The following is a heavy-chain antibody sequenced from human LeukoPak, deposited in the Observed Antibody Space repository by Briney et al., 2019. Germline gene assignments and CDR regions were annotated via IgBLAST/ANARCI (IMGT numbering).Heavy chain of an antibody. V-gene: IGHV3-9*01. Sequence: GGSLRLSCAASGFTFDDYAMHWVRQAPGKGLEWVSGISWNSGSIGYADSVKGRFTISRDNAKNSLYLQMNSLRAEDTALYYCAKSGDPGTYYYMDVWGKGTTVTISS. CDR1: GFTFDDYA. CDR2: ISWNSGSI. CDR3: AKSGDPGTYYYMDV. J-gene: IGHJ6*03. D-gene: IGHD1-26*01.